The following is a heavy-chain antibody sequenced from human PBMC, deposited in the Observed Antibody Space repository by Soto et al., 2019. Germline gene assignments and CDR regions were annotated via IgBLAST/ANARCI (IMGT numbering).Heavy chain of an antibody. CDR3: ARTPGVGVVSLLAPPYYYGMDV. Sequence: GGSLRLSYAASGFTFSDYYMSWIRQAPGKGLEWASDISSSGSTIYYADSVKGRFTISRDNAKNSLYLQMNSLRAEDTAVYYCARTPGVGVVSLLAPPYYYGMDVWGQGTTVTVSS. V-gene: IGHV3-11*01. CDR1: GFTFSDYY. J-gene: IGHJ6*02. D-gene: IGHD3-3*01. CDR2: ISSSGSTI.